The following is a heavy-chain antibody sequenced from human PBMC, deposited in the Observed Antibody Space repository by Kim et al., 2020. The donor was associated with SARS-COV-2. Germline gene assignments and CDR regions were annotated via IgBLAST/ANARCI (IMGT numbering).Heavy chain of an antibody. J-gene: IGHJ4*02. V-gene: IGHV1-18*04. CDR1: GYTFTSYG. D-gene: IGHD1-26*01. CDR2: ISAYNGNT. CDR3: ARDHGPVGAAKGGSDY. Sequence: ASVKVSCKASGYTFTSYGISWVRQAPGQGLEWMGWISAYNGNTNYAQKLQGRVTMTTDTSTSTAYMELRSLRSDDTAVYYCARDHGPVGAAKGGSDYWGQGTLVTVSS.